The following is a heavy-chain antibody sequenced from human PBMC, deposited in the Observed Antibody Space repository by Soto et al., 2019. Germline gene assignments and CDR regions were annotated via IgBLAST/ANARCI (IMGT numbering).Heavy chain of an antibody. D-gene: IGHD3-10*01. J-gene: IGHJ4*02. CDR1: GGTFSSYA. CDR2: IIPIFGTA. CDR3: ARSLWFGAPFDY. V-gene: IGHV1-69*13. Sequence: SVKVSCKASGGTFSSYAISWVRQAPGQGLEWMGGIIPIFGTANYAQKFQGRVTITADESTSTAYMELSSLRSEDTAVYYCARSLWFGAPFDYWGQGTLVTVSS.